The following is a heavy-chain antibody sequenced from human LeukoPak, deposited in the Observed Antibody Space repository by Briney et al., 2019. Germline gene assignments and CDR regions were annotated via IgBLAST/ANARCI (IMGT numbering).Heavy chain of an antibody. J-gene: IGHJ4*02. CDR2: ISGSGSTI. V-gene: IGHV3-48*03. CDR1: GFTFSSYE. CDR3: ARIDSSGSYGNDY. Sequence: GGSLGLSCSASGFTFSSYEMNWVRQAPGKGLEWVSYISGSGSTIYYADSVKGRFTISRDNAKNSLYLQMNSLRAEDTAVYYCARIDSSGSYGNDYWGQGTLVTVSS. D-gene: IGHD3-22*01.